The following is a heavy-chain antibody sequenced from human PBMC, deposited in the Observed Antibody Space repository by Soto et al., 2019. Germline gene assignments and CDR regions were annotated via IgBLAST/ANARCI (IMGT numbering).Heavy chain of an antibody. D-gene: IGHD3-10*01. CDR3: ASSRITMVPYGMDV. V-gene: IGHV1-3*01. J-gene: IGHJ6*02. Sequence: GPVKVSCKASGYTFTSYAMHWVRQAPGQRLEWMGWINAGNGNTKYSQKFQGRVTITRDTSASTAYMELSSLRSEDTAVYYCASSRITMVPYGMDVWGQGTTVTVSS. CDR1: GYTFTSYA. CDR2: INAGNGNT.